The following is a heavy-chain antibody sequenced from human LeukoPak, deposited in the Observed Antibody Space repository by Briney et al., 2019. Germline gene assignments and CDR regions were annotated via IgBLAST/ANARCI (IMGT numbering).Heavy chain of an antibody. Sequence: ASVKVSCKASGYTFTSYGISWVRQAPGQGLEWMGWISTSNGNTDHAQKFQGRVTMTTDTSTTTAYMELRSLRSDDTAVYYCARDTSYSWYDTFGDYWGQGTLVPVSS. CDR3: ARDTSYSWYDTFGDY. CDR2: ISTSNGNT. V-gene: IGHV1-18*01. J-gene: IGHJ4*02. CDR1: GYTFTSYG. D-gene: IGHD6-13*01.